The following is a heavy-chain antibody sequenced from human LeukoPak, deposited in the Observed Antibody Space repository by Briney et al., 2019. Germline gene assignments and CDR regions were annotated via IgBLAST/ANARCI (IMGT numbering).Heavy chain of an antibody. J-gene: IGHJ3*02. CDR2: IWYDGSNK. D-gene: IGHD2-15*01. CDR3: AREADCSGGNCYRGAFDI. V-gene: IGHV3-33*01. Sequence: GGSLRRSCVASGFTFSHYAMHWVRQAPGKGLEWVAAIWYDGSNKYYADSVKGRFTISRDNSKNTLYLQVDSLRAEDTAVYYCAREADCSGGNCYRGAFDIWGQGTMVT. CDR1: GFTFSHYA.